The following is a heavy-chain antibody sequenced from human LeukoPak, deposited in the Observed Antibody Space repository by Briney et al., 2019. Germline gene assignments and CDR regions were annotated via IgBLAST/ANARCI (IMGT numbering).Heavy chain of an antibody. J-gene: IGHJ4*02. CDR1: GYTFTSYY. CDR3: ARDDCGGDCYSGSYFDY. CDR2: INPSGGST. V-gene: IGHV1-46*01. Sequence: ASVRVSCKASGYTFTSYYMHWVRQAPGQGLEGMGIINPSGGSTSYAQKFQGRVTMPMDMSTSTVYMELSSLRSEDTAVYYCARDDCGGDCYSGSYFDYWGQGTLVTVSS. D-gene: IGHD2-21*02.